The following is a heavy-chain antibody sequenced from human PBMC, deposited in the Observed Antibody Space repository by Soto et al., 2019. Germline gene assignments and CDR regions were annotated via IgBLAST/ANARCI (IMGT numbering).Heavy chain of an antibody. V-gene: IGHV3-11*01. D-gene: IGHD1-26*01. J-gene: IGHJ4*02. CDR2: ISSSGSTI. Sequence: PGGSLRLSCAASGFTFSDYYMSWIRQAPGKGLEWVSYISSSGSTIYYADSVKGRFTISRDNAKNSLYLQMNSLRTEDTAVYYCASYSSLGTYFDYWGQGTPVTVSS. CDR3: ASYSSLGTYFDY. CDR1: GFTFSDYY.